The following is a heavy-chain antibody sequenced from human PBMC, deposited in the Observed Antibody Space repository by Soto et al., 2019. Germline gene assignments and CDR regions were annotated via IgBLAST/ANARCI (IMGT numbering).Heavy chain of an antibody. Sequence: GGSLILSCAASGFTTSSYAMSWVRQAPGKGLEWVSTISASGDGTYYADSVKGRFTISRDNSKSTLSLQMNSLRAEDTAVYYCAKRPGYSSTWHYFDYWGQGTLVTVSS. J-gene: IGHJ4*02. CDR3: AKRPGYSSTWHYFDY. V-gene: IGHV3-23*01. D-gene: IGHD6-19*01. CDR1: GFTTSSYA. CDR2: ISASGDGT.